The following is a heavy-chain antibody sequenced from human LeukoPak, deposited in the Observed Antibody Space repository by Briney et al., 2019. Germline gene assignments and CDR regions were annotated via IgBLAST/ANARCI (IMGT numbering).Heavy chain of an antibody. CDR3: ARVGRLGEFI. D-gene: IGHD3-16*01. CDR1: GFTFSSYS. J-gene: IGHJ3*02. CDR2: ISSSSSYI. V-gene: IGHV3-21*01. Sequence: GGSLRLSCAASGFTFSSYSMNWVRQAPGKGLEWVSSISSSSSYIYYADSVKGRFTISRDNAKNPLYLQMNSLRAEDTAVYYCARVGRLGEFIWGQGTMVTVSS.